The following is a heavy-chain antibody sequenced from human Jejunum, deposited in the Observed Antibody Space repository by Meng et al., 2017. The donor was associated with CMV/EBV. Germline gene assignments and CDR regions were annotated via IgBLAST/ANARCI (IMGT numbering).Heavy chain of an antibody. V-gene: IGHV1-69*12. J-gene: IGHJ4*02. Sequence: QVRFLQSGAWVKKPGSSVKVSCTSSGGSVNNYAINWVRQAPGQGLEWMGGIIPIFRTPQYAQKFQGRLTITADGPTGTTFMELSSLTSDDTAIYYCARGFSNGYQPFDYWGQGTLVTVSS. CDR3: ARGFSNGYQPFDY. CDR1: GGSVNNYA. CDR2: IIPIFRTP. D-gene: IGHD2-2*01.